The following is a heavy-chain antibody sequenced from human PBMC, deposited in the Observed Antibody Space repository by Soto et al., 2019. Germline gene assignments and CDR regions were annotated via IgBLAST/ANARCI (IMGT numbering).Heavy chain of an antibody. D-gene: IGHD2-2*01. J-gene: IGHJ4*02. V-gene: IGHV1-8*01. Sequence: ASVKVSCKASGYTFTSHDINWMRQTTGQGLEWMGWMNPNSGHANYAQKFQGRVTMTRDTSISTAYMELTNLRSEDTAIYYCASDMSTNWGQGTLVTVSS. CDR2: MNPNSGHA. CDR1: GYTFTSHD. CDR3: ASDMSTN.